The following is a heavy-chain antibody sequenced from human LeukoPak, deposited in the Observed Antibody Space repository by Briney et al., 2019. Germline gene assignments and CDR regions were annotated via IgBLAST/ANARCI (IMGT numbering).Heavy chain of an antibody. CDR2: ISGGGDST. D-gene: IGHD1-26*01. CDR3: AKGGKWDVTPFDY. Sequence: GGSLRLSCAASAFTFSSYAMSWVRQAPGKGLEWVSAISGGGDSTYYADSVKGRFTISRDNSKNTLYLQVNSLRAEDTAVYYCAKGGKWDVTPFDYWGQGTLVTVSS. J-gene: IGHJ4*02. CDR1: AFTFSSYA. V-gene: IGHV3-23*01.